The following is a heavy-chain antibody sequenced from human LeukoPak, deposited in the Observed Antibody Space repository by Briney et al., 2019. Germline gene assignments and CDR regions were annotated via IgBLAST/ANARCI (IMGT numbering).Heavy chain of an antibody. V-gene: IGHV4-30-4*08. J-gene: IGHJ4*02. CDR3: ARDRYGRPVDY. Sequence: SWVRQPPGKGLEWIGYIHHSGNTIYSPSLKSRLTISVDTSKNQFSLKLSSVTAADSAVYYCARDRYGRPVDYWGQGTLVTVSS. CDR2: IHHSGNT. D-gene: IGHD2-15*01.